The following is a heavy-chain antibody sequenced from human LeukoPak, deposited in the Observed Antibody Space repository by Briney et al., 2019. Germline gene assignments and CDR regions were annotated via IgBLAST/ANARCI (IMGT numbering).Heavy chain of an antibody. Sequence: GRSLRLSCAASGFTFSSYAMHWVRQAPGKGLEWVAVISYDGSNKYYADSVKGRSTISRDNSKNTLYLQMNSLRAEDTAVYYCARRGNCSSTSCLNWFDPWGQGTLVTVSS. D-gene: IGHD2-2*01. V-gene: IGHV3-30-3*01. CDR3: ARRGNCSSTSCLNWFDP. CDR1: GFTFSSYA. CDR2: ISYDGSNK. J-gene: IGHJ5*02.